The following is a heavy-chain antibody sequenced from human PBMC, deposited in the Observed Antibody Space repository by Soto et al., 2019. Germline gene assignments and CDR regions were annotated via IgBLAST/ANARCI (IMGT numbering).Heavy chain of an antibody. D-gene: IGHD3-22*01. J-gene: IGHJ4*02. CDR1: GYTFISYA. CDR3: AILGTYYFDNSDNYFDF. CDR2: INAGNGNT. Sequence: ASVKVSCKASGYTFISYAIHWVRQAPGQRLEWMGWINAGNGNTKFSQKFQGRVTITSDTSASTAYMELRGLRSEDTAVYYCAILGTYYFDNSDNYFDFWGQGTLVTVSS. V-gene: IGHV1-3*01.